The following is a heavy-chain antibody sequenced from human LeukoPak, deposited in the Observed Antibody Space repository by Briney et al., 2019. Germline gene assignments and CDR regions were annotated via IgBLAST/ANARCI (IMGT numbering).Heavy chain of an antibody. CDR2: INHSGRT. J-gene: IGHJ4*02. D-gene: IGHD6-19*01. V-gene: IGHV4-34*01. CDR3: ARSIVPGTRKIDY. CDR1: SGCFCGYY. Sequence: SETLSFTCAVYSGCFCGYYWSWIRQPQGQGLEWIGDINHSGRTNYIPPLKSRVTITVDTSKNQFSLKLSSATAADTAVYYCARSIVPGTRKIDYWGQGTLVTVSS.